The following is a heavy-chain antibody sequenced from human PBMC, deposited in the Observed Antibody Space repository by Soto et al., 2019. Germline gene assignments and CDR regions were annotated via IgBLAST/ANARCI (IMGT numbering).Heavy chain of an antibody. CDR3: ARLLCGSGEYYFDY. CDR1: GGSIGSGGYS. J-gene: IGHJ4*02. CDR2: IYHSGST. Sequence: SETLSLTCAVSGGSIGSGGYSWSWIRQPPGKGLEWIGYIYHSGSTYYNPSLKSRVTISVDRSKNQFSLKLSSVTAADTAVYYCARLLCGSGEYYFDYWGQGTLVTVSS. V-gene: IGHV4-30-2*01. D-gene: IGHD3-10*01.